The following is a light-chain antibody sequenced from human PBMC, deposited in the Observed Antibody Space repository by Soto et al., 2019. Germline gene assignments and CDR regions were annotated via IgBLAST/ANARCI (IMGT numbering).Light chain of an antibody. CDR2: EVI. V-gene: IGLV2-8*01. Sequence: QSVLTQPPSASGSPGQSVTISCTGTSSDVGGYNYVSWYQQHPGKAPKLMIYEVIKRPSGVPDRFSGSKSGNMASLTVSGLQAEDEADYYCSSYAGSNNYVFGTGTKVTVL. CDR3: SSYAGSNNYV. J-gene: IGLJ1*01. CDR1: SSDVGGYNY.